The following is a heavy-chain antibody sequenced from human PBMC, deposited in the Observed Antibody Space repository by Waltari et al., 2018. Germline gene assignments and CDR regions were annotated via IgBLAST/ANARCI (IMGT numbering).Heavy chain of an antibody. CDR1: GYSFTSYW. D-gene: IGHD5-12*01. Sequence: EVQLVQSGAEVKKPGESLKISCTGSGYSFTSYWIGWVRQMPGKGLEWLGIIYPGDSDTRYSPSFQGQVTISADKSISTAYLQWSSLKASDTAMYYCARFFVHGYSGYDAVGLPVYFDYWGQGTLVTVSS. CDR2: IYPGDSDT. J-gene: IGHJ4*02. CDR3: ARFFVHGYSGYDAVGLPVYFDY. V-gene: IGHV5-51*03.